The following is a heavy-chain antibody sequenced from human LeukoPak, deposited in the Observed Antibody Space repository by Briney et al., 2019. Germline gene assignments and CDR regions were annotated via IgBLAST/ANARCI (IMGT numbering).Heavy chain of an antibody. D-gene: IGHD3-3*01. CDR2: IYPGDSDT. CDR3: ASYFLETRPMAFDI. J-gene: IGHJ3*02. V-gene: IGHV5-51*01. Sequence: GESLKTSCKGSGYSFSNYWIGWVRQMPGKGLEWMGIIYPGDSDTRYSPSFQGQVTISADKSISTAYLQWSSLKASDTAMYYCASYFLETRPMAFDIWGQGTLVTVSS. CDR1: GYSFSNYW.